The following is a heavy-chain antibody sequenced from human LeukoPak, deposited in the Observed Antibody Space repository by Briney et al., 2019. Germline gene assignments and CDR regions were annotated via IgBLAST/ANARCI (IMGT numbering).Heavy chain of an antibody. CDR1: GFSFSNFW. V-gene: IGHV3-7*01. CDR2: IKQDGNEK. CDR3: ARPLLYYYGSETYFWFDP. D-gene: IGHD3-10*01. Sequence: GGSLRLSCAASGFSFSNFWMGWVRQAPGKGLEWVASIKQDGNEKYYVDSVKGRFTISRDNAGNSVHLEMNSLRADDTAFYYCARPLLYYYGSETYFWFDPWGQGTLVTVSS. J-gene: IGHJ5*02.